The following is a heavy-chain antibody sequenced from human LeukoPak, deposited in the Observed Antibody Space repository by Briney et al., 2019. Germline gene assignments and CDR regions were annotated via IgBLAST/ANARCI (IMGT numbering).Heavy chain of an antibody. CDR2: IYTSGST. CDR3: ARGPRYYGSGSYSYYYYYGMDV. Sequence: SETLSLTCTVSGGSISSYYWSWIRQPAGKGLEWIGRIYTSGSTNYNPSPKSRVTMSVDTSKNQFSLKLSSVTAADTAVYYCARGPRYYGSGSYSYYYYYGMDVWGQGTTVTVSS. J-gene: IGHJ6*02. CDR1: GGSISSYY. V-gene: IGHV4-4*07. D-gene: IGHD3-10*01.